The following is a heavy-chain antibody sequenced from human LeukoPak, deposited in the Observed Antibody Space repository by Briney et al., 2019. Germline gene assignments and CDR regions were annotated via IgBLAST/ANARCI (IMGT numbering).Heavy chain of an antibody. V-gene: IGHV4-4*07. D-gene: IGHD3-3*01. Sequence: PSETLSLTCTVSGGSISSYYWSWIRQPAGKGLEWIGRIYTSGSTNYNPSLKSRVTMSVDTSKNQFSLKLSSETAADTAVYYCARDGRVTIFGVVLPVGMDVWGKGTTVTVSS. J-gene: IGHJ6*04. CDR3: ARDGRVTIFGVVLPVGMDV. CDR2: IYTSGST. CDR1: GGSISSYY.